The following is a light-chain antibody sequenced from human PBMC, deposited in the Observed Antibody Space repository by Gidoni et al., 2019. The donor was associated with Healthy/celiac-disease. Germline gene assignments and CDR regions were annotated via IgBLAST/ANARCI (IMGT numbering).Light chain of an antibody. CDR1: QSIRSY. CDR2: AAS. CDR3: QQSYSTPPT. V-gene: IGKV1-39*01. Sequence: DIQMTQYPSSLSESVGDRVTITCRASQSIRSYLNWYQQKPGKAPKLLSYAASSLQSGVPSRFSGSGSGTDFTLTISSLQPEDFATYYCQQSYSTPPTFGQGTKVEIK. J-gene: IGKJ1*01.